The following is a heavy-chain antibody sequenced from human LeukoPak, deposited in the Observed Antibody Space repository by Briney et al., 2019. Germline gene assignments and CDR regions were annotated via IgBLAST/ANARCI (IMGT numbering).Heavy chain of an antibody. CDR1: AGSVTNGDYY. D-gene: IGHD3-22*01. CDR3: ARKTPRSYDSRQALIDY. CDR2: VYYTGST. Sequence: SETLSLTCTVSAGSVTNGDYYWSWLRQPPGKALEWIGFVYYTGSTYYTPSLEGRATISVDTSKNQFSVKLSSVTAADTAVYYCARKTPRSYDSRQALIDYWGQGTLVTVSS. V-gene: IGHV4-61*08. J-gene: IGHJ4*02.